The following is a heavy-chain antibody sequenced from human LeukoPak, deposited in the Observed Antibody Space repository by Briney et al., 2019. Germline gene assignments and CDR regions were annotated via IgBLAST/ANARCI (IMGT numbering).Heavy chain of an antibody. CDR2: IYYSGST. D-gene: IGHD6-13*01. Sequence: SETLSLTCTVSGGSISSYYWSWIRQPPGKGLEWIGYIYYSGSTNYNPSLKSRVTISVDTSKNQFSLKLSSVTAADTAVYYCARGIAAAGFLFDYWGQGTLVTVSS. J-gene: IGHJ4*02. V-gene: IGHV4-59*01. CDR1: GGSISSYY. CDR3: ARGIAAAGFLFDY.